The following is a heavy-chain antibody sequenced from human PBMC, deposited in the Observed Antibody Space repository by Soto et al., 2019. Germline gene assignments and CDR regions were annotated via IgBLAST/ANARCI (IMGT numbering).Heavy chain of an antibody. CDR2: IYYSGST. D-gene: IGHD3-10*01. Sequence: NPSETLSLTCTVSGGSISSGDYYWSWIRQPPGKGLEWIGYIYYSGSTYYNPSLKSRVTISVDTSKNQFSLKLSSVTAADTAVYYCARVVGSGMLGWFDPWGQGTLVTVSS. CDR3: ARVVGSGMLGWFDP. CDR1: GGSISSGDYY. V-gene: IGHV4-30-4*01. J-gene: IGHJ5*02.